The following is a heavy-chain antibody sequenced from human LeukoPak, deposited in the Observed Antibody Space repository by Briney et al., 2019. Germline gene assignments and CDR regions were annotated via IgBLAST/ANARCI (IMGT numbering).Heavy chain of an antibody. Sequence: SETLSLTCTVSGGSISSYYWSWIRQPPGKGLEWIGYIYYSGSTNYNPSLKSRVTISVDTSKNQFSLKLSSVTAADTAVYYCASSIVVVPAAIYYFDYWGQGTLVTVSS. CDR1: GGSISSYY. CDR2: IYYSGST. J-gene: IGHJ4*02. D-gene: IGHD2-2*01. V-gene: IGHV4-59*08. CDR3: ASSIVVVPAAIYYFDY.